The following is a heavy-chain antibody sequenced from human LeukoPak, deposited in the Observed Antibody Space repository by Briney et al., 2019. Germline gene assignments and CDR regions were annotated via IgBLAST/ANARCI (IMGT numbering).Heavy chain of an antibody. Sequence: SVKVSCKASGGTFSSYAISWVRQAPGQGLEWMGGIIPIFGTANYAQKFQGRVTITADESTSTAYMELSSLRSEDTAVYYCARSYYYGSGSYYPPYYYYMDVWGKGTTVTVSS. D-gene: IGHD3-10*01. J-gene: IGHJ6*03. CDR3: ARSYYYGSGSYYPPYYYYMDV. V-gene: IGHV1-69*13. CDR1: GGTFSSYA. CDR2: IIPIFGTA.